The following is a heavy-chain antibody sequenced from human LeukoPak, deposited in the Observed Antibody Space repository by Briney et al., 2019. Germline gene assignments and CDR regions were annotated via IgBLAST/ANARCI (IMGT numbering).Heavy chain of an antibody. J-gene: IGHJ4*02. D-gene: IGHD5-18*01. CDR3: ARGLQLWPFDY. CDR1: GGSFSGYY. V-gene: IGHV4-34*01. Sequence: SETLSLTCAVYGGSFSGYYWSWIRQPPGKGLEWIGEINHSGSTNYNPSLKSRVTISVDTSKNQFSLKLSSVTAADTAVYYCARGLQLWPFDYWGQGTLVTVSS. CDR2: INHSGST.